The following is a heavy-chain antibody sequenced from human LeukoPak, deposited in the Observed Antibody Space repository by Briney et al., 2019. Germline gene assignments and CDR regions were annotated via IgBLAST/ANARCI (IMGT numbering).Heavy chain of an antibody. J-gene: IGHJ4*02. Sequence: GGTLRLSCAASGFTFSSYGMSWVRQAPGKGLEWVSAISGSGGSTYYADSVKGRFTISRDNSKNTLYLQMNSLRAEDTAVYYCAKGGSSWYGGFDYWGQGTLVTVSS. CDR2: ISGSGGST. CDR3: AKGGSSWYGGFDY. D-gene: IGHD6-13*01. V-gene: IGHV3-23*01. CDR1: GFTFSSYG.